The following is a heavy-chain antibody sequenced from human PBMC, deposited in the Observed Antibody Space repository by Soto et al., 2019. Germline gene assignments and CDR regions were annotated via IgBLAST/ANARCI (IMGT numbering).Heavy chain of an antibody. D-gene: IGHD4-17*01. CDR1: GYTFTSYA. J-gene: IGHJ4*02. V-gene: IGHV1-3*01. Sequence: GASVKVSCKASGYTFTSYAMHWVRQAPGQRLEWMGWINAGNGNTKYSQKFQGRVTITRDTSASTAYMELSSLRSEDTAVYYCARSRNGDYWLYYFDYWGQGTLVTVSS. CDR2: INAGNGNT. CDR3: ARSRNGDYWLYYFDY.